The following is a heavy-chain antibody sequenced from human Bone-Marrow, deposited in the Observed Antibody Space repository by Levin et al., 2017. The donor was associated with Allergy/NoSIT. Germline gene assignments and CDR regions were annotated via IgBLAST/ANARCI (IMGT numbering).Heavy chain of an antibody. J-gene: IGHJ4*02. V-gene: IGHV3-15*01. Sequence: GGSLRLSCVGFGFSFNDAWVSWVRQAPGKGLEWVGRMRRRSEGGTTDYAAPVNGRFIISKDDSTETLYLQMNSLKTGGTGVYYCTTGGGTADFWGQGTLVTVSS. CDR1: GFSFNDAW. D-gene: IGHD3-16*01. CDR3: TTGGGTADF. CDR2: MRRRSEGGTT.